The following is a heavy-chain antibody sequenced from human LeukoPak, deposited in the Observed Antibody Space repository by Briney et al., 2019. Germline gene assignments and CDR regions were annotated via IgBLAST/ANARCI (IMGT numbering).Heavy chain of an antibody. CDR3: ARAIGAAAPWDY. J-gene: IGHJ4*02. V-gene: IGHV1-2*02. Sequence: ASVKVSCKASGYTFIGYYMHWVRQAPGQGLEWMGWINPNSGGTNYAQKFQGRVTMTRDTSISTAYMELSRLRYDDTAVYYCARAIGAAAPWDYWGQGTLVTVSS. CDR1: GYTFIGYY. D-gene: IGHD6-13*01. CDR2: INPNSGGT.